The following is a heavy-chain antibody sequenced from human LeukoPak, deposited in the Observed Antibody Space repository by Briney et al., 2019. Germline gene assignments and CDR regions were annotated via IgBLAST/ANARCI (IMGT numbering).Heavy chain of an antibody. CDR1: GASISSYY. D-gene: IGHD3-22*01. CDR2: VHHSGGT. CDR3: ARNYDRSGYYPYSAS. Sequence: SETLSLTCTVSGASISSYYWSWIRQPPGKGLEWIGYVHHSGGTNYNPSLKSRVTISVDTSKNQFSLKLSSVTAADTAVYYCARNYDRSGYYPYSASWGQGTLVTVSS. V-gene: IGHV4-59*01. J-gene: IGHJ4*02.